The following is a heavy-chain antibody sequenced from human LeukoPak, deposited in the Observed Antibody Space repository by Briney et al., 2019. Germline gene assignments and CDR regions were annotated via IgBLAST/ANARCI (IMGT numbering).Heavy chain of an antibody. V-gene: IGHV4-39*01. CDR2: IYYSGST. Sequence: SETLSLTCTVSGGSISSSSYYWGWIRQPPGKGLEWIGSIYYSGSTYYNPSLKSRVTISVETSKNQFSLKLRSVTAADRAVYYCARLIVGVNRYYFDFWGQGTLVTVSS. CDR3: ARLIVGVNRYYFDF. J-gene: IGHJ4*02. D-gene: IGHD1-26*01. CDR1: GGSISSSSYY.